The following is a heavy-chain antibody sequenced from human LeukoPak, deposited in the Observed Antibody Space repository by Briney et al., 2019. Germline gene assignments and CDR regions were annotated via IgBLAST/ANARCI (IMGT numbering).Heavy chain of an antibody. CDR1: GFTFSSYA. CDR3: ARDGYCSSTTCPGWFDP. Sequence: GRSLRLSCAASGFTFSSYAMHWVRQAPGKGLEWVAVISYDGSNKYYADSVKGRFTISRDNSKNTLYLQMNSLRAEDTAVYYCARDGYCSSTTCPGWFDPWGQGTLVRVSS. CDR2: ISYDGSNK. V-gene: IGHV3-30-3*01. D-gene: IGHD2-2*03. J-gene: IGHJ5*02.